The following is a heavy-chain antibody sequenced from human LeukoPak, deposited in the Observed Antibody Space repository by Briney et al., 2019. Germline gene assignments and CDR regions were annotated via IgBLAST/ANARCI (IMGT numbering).Heavy chain of an antibody. Sequence: PGRSLRLSCAASGFTFSNHVMHWVRQAPGKVPEWVSAIWSDGNNKYYAESMKGRFTISRDNSRNTLYLQMNSLRVEDTAVYYCTRGPPEYGSGSLFAFWGQGTVVTVSS. J-gene: IGHJ4*02. CDR1: GFTFSNHV. D-gene: IGHD3-10*01. CDR3: TRGPPEYGSGSLFAF. CDR2: IWSDGNNK. V-gene: IGHV3-33*01.